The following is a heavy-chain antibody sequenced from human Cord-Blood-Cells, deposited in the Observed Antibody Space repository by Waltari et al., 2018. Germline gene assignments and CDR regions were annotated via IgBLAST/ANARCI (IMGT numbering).Heavy chain of an antibody. CDR3: ARGRSGYYYPDY. CDR2: INHSGST. CDR1: VGSFSGYY. V-gene: IGHV4-34*01. D-gene: IGHD3-3*01. J-gene: IGHJ4*02. Sequence: QVQLQQWGAGLLKPSETLSLTCAVYVGSFSGYYWSWIRQPPGKGLEWIGEINHSGSTNYNPSLKSRVTISVDTSKNQFSLKLSSVTAADTAVYYCARGRSGYYYPDYWGQGTLVTVSS.